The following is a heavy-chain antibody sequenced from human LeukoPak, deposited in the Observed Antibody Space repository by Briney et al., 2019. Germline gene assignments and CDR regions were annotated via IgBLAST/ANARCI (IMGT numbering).Heavy chain of an antibody. CDR2: INPNSGGT. CDR1: GYTFTGSY. V-gene: IGHV1-2*02. J-gene: IGHJ4*02. D-gene: IGHD1-26*01. CDR3: ARVSGSSTLFDY. Sequence: ASVKLSCNASGYTFTGSYMHRVRQAHGQGLGLMGWINPNSGGTNYAQKFQGRVTMTRDTSTNTAYMELSRLRSDDTAVYYCARVSGSSTLFDYWGQGTLVTVSS.